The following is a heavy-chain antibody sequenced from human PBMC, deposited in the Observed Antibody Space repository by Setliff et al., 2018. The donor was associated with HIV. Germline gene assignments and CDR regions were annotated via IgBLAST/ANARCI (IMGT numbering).Heavy chain of an antibody. Sequence: SETLSLTCTVSGHSISDGSCWGWIRQTPGKGLEWIGTFSHSGTTYYNPSLESRFTISVHTSQNQFSLKLNSVTAADTAVYYCVGDDNRWFWSYFWGQGTLVTVSS. V-gene: IGHV4-38-2*02. J-gene: IGHJ4*02. CDR1: GHSISDGSC. CDR3: VGDDNRWFWSYF. CDR2: FSHSGTT. D-gene: IGHD3-10*01.